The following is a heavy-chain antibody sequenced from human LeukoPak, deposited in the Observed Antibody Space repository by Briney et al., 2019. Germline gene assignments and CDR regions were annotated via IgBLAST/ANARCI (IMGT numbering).Heavy chain of an antibody. J-gene: IGHJ6*04. V-gene: IGHV3-73*01. CDR3: TRLWVAAAGTMDV. D-gene: IGHD6-13*01. Sequence: GGSLRLSCAASGFTFSGSAMHWVRQASGEGLEWVGRIRSKANSYATAYAASVKGRFTISRDDSKNTAYLQMNSLKTEDTAVYYCTRLWVAAAGTMDVWGKGTTVTVSS. CDR2: IRSKANSYAT. CDR1: GFTFSGSA.